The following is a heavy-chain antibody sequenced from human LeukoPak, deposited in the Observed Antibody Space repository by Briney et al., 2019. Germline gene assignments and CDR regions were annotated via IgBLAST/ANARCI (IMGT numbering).Heavy chain of an antibody. J-gene: IGHJ5*02. CDR1: GYTFTSYG. CDR2: ISAYNGNT. D-gene: IGHD2-2*01. Sequence: ASVNVSCKASGYTFTSYGISWVRPAPGQGLEGMGWISAYNGNTNYAQKLQGRVTMTTATSTRPAYMELRSLRSDDTAVYYCARAASRVVPAAMGGNWFDPWGQGTLVTVSS. V-gene: IGHV1-18*01. CDR3: ARAASRVVPAAMGGNWFDP.